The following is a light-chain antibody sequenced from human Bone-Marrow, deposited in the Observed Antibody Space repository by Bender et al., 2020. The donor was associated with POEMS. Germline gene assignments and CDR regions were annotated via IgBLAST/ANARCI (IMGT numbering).Light chain of an antibody. CDR2: EGT. V-gene: IGLV2-23*01. CDR1: SSDVGGYHY. Sequence: QSALTQPRSVSGSPGQSVTISCTGTSSDVGGYHYVSWYQQHPGKAPTVIIYEGTKRPSGVSNRFSGSKSGNTSSLTISGLQAEDEADYYCCSYAGRSSLVFGGGTKLTVL. J-gene: IGLJ3*02. CDR3: CSYAGRSSLV.